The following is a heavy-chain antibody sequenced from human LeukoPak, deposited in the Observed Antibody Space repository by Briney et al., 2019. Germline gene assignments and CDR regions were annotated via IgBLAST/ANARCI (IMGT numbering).Heavy chain of an antibody. V-gene: IGHV4-34*01. J-gene: IGHJ6*03. CDR3: ARVIVVVPAAYYYYYMGV. CDR2: INHSGST. CDR1: GGSFSGYY. Sequence: PSETLSLTCAVYGGSFSGYYWSWIRQPPGKGLEWIGEINHSGSTNYNPSLKSRVTISVDTSKNQFSLKLSSVTAADTAVYYCARVIVVVPAAYYYYYMGVWGKGTTVTVSS. D-gene: IGHD2-2*01.